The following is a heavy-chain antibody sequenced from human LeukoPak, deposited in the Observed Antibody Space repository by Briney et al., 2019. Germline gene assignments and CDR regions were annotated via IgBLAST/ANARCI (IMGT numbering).Heavy chain of an antibody. Sequence: ASVKVSCKVSGYTLTELSMHWVRQAPGKGLEWMGGFDPEDGETIYAQKFQGRVTMTEDTSTDTAYMELSSLRSEDTAVYYCATSYCGGDCFTDAFDIWGQGTMVTVSS. CDR3: ATSYCGGDCFTDAFDI. D-gene: IGHD2-21*02. CDR2: FDPEDGET. J-gene: IGHJ3*02. CDR1: GYTLTELS. V-gene: IGHV1-24*01.